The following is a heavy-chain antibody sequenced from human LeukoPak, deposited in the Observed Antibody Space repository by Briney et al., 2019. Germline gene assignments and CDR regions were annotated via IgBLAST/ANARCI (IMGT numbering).Heavy chain of an antibody. D-gene: IGHD6-6*01. J-gene: IGHJ4*02. Sequence: SETLSLTCTVSGGSISSGGYYWSWIRQHPGKGLECIGYIYYSGSAYYNPSLKSRVTISVDTSKNQFSLKLSSVTAADTAVYYCAGFIYGSSSPFDYWGQGNLVTVSS. CDR2: IYYSGSA. CDR1: GGSISSGGYY. V-gene: IGHV4-31*03. CDR3: AGFIYGSSSPFDY.